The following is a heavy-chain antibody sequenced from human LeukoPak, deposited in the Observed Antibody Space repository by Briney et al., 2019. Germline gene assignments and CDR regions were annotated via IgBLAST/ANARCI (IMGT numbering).Heavy chain of an antibody. V-gene: IGHV1-2*02. Sequence: SVKVSFKASGYTFTGYYIHWVRLAPGQGLEWMGWIDPNSGDTDYAQNFQGRLTLTRDRSISTAYMELSRLTSDDTAIYYCARSRPKFDPWGQGTLVTVSS. CDR1: GYTFTGYY. CDR3: ARSRPKFDP. J-gene: IGHJ5*02. CDR2: IDPNSGDT.